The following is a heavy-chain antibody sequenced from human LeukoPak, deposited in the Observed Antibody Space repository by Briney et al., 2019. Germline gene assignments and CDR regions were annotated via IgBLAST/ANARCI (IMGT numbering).Heavy chain of an antibody. J-gene: IGHJ4*02. V-gene: IGHV3-7*01. Sequence: GSLRLSCVASGFTFSGYWMSWVRQAPGKGLEWVANIKQDGSEKYFVDSVKGRFTISRDNAKNSPYLQMNSLRAEDTAVYYCARDQRVAGSIAVDYWGQGTLVTVSS. CDR2: IKQDGSEK. CDR3: ARDQRVAGSIAVDY. CDR1: GFTFSGYW. D-gene: IGHD6-6*01.